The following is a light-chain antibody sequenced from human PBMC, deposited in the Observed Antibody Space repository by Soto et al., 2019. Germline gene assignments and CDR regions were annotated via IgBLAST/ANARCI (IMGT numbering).Light chain of an antibody. CDR2: EVS. V-gene: IGLV2-14*01. Sequence: QSALTQPASVSGSPGQSITISCTGTSSDVGGYNYVSWYQHHPGKAPKLMIYEVSNRPSGVSNRVSGSKSGNTASLTISGLQAEDEADYYCRSYTGSSTPVFGGGTKLTVL. CDR1: SSDVGGYNY. CDR3: RSYTGSSTPV. J-gene: IGLJ3*02.